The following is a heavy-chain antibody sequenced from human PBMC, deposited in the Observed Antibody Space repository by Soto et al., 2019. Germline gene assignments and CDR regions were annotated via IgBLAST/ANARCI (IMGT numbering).Heavy chain of an antibody. CDR1: GYTFTSND. V-gene: IGHV1-8*03. Sequence: GASVKVSCKASGYTFTSNDIKWVRQAPGQGLEWMGWINPNSGGTNYAQKFQGRVTIIADESTRTVYMELSSLRSEDTAVYYCARGRAPYYALDVWGQGTTVTVSS. CDR3: ARGRAPYYALDV. J-gene: IGHJ6*02. CDR2: INPNSGGT.